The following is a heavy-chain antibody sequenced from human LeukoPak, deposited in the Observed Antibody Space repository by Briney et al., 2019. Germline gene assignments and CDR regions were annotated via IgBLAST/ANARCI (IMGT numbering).Heavy chain of an antibody. V-gene: IGHV4-4*09. Sequence: KPSETLSLTCTVSGGSISGYYWSWIRQPPGKGLEGIGYIYTSGSTNYNPSLKSRVTISVDTSKNQFSLRLRSVTAADTAMYFCARAYSRSYSHFDDWGQGPLVTVSS. CDR1: GGSISGYY. J-gene: IGHJ4*02. CDR2: IYTSGST. CDR3: ARAYSRSYSHFDD. D-gene: IGHD1-26*01.